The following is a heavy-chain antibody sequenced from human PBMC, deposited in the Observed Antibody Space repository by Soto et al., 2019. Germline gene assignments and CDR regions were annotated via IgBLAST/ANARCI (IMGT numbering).Heavy chain of an antibody. Sequence: QVQLVESGGGVVQPGRSLRLSCAASGFTFRTYGMHWVRQAPGKGLEWVAVIWYDGTNKYYADSVEGRFTISRDNSKNTLHLQMNSLRAEDTAVYYCAREKTRVLDYWGQGTLVTVSS. CDR3: AREKTRVLDY. V-gene: IGHV3-33*01. J-gene: IGHJ4*02. CDR1: GFTFRTYG. D-gene: IGHD2-2*01. CDR2: IWYDGTNK.